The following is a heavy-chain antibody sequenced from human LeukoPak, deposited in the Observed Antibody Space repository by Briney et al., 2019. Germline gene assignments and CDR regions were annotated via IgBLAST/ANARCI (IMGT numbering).Heavy chain of an antibody. V-gene: IGHV3-7*01. CDR2: IKQDGSEK. CDR1: GFTFSSYW. J-gene: IGHJ6*03. D-gene: IGHD6-19*01. CDR3: ARDSVAVAETKYYYYYYMDV. Sequence: PGGSLRLSCAASGFTFSSYWMSWVRQAPGKGLEWVANIKQDGSEKYYVDSVKGRFTISRDNAKNSLYLQMNSLRAEDTAVYYCARDSVAVAETKYYYYYYMDVWGKGTTVTVSS.